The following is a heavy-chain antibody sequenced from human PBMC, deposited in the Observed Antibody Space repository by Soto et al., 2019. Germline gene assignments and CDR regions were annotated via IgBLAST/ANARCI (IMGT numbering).Heavy chain of an antibody. CDR1: GYTFTSYY. CDR3: ARVYCSSTSCYDYYYYGMDV. V-gene: IGHV1-46*01. J-gene: IGHJ6*02. Sequence: ASVKVSCKASGYTFTSYYMHWVRQAPGQGLEWMGIINPSGGSTSYAQKFQGRVTMTRDTSTSTVYMELSSLRSEDTAVYYCARVYCSSTSCYDYYYYGMDVWGQGTTVTVSS. CDR2: INPSGGST. D-gene: IGHD2-2*01.